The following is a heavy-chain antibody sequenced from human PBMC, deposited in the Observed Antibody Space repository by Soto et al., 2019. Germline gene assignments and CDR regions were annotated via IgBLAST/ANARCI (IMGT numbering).Heavy chain of an antibody. CDR2: ISYDGSNK. J-gene: IGHJ5*02. V-gene: IGHV3-30*18. CDR1: GFTFSSYG. Sequence: PGGSLRLSCAASGFTFSSYGMHWVRQAPGKGLEWVAVISYDGSNKYYADSVKGRFTISRDNSKNTLYLQMNSLRAEDTAVYYCAKDGLDPWGQGTRVTVSS. CDR3: AKDGLDP.